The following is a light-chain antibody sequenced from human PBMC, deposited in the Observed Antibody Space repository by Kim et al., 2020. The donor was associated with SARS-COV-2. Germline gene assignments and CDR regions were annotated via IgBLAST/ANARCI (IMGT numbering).Light chain of an antibody. J-gene: IGKJ4*01. CDR1: QGVSSSY. CDR3: QQYAGLPT. Sequence: WSAGERAPPSCRAPQGVSSSYLAWYQQKPGQAPRLLIYGASSRATDIPDRFSGSGSGTDFTLTISRLEPEDFAVYYCQQYAGLPTFGGGTKVDIK. CDR2: GAS. V-gene: IGKV3-20*01.